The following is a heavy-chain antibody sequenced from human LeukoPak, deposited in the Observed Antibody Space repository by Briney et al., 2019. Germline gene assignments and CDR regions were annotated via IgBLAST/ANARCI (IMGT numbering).Heavy chain of an antibody. D-gene: IGHD3-9*01. Sequence: GSLRLSFAASGFTFSDYYMSWIRQAPGKGLEWVSYISSSSSYTNYADSVKGRFTISRDNAKNSLYLQMNSLRAEDTAVYYCARGAKGAFDIWGQGTLVTVSS. V-gene: IGHV3-11*05. CDR1: GFTFSDYY. CDR2: ISSSSSYT. J-gene: IGHJ4*02. CDR3: ARGAKGAFDI.